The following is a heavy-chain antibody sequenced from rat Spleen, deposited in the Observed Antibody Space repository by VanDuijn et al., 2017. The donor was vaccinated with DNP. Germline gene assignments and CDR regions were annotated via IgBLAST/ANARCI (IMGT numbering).Heavy chain of an antibody. CDR3: TRSRYYDGYYHGFDY. D-gene: IGHD1-12*03. CDR2: IGYSGDT. Sequence: EVQLQESGPGLVKPSQSLSLTCSVTGYSITSDYWAWIRKFPGNKMEWMGYIGYSGDTSFNPSLKSRISITRDTSSNQFFLQLNSVNTEDTATYYCTRSRYYDGYYHGFDYWGQGVKVTVSS. V-gene: IGHV3-1*01. CDR1: GYSITSDY. J-gene: IGHJ2*01.